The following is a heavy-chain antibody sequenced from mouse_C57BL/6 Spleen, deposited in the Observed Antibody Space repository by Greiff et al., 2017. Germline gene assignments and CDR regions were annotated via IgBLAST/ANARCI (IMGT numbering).Heavy chain of an antibody. CDR1: GYAFSSYW. Sequence: VQLQQSGAELVKPGASVKISCKASGYAFSSYWMNWVKQRPGKGLEWIGQIYPGDGDTNYNGKFKGKATLTADKSSSTAYMQLSSLTSEDSAVYFCARSTTVVGTGYWGQGTTLTVSS. D-gene: IGHD1-1*01. CDR2: IYPGDGDT. J-gene: IGHJ2*01. CDR3: ARSTTVVGTGY. V-gene: IGHV1-80*01.